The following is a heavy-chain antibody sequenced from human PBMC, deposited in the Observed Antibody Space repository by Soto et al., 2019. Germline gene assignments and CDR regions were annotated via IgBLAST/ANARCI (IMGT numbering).Heavy chain of an antibody. CDR3: AKHLGNYCDWAFDF. J-gene: IGHJ4*02. CDR1: GGSVSSRSHY. CDR2: IIDGGRT. V-gene: IGHV4-39*01. D-gene: IGHD3-22*01. Sequence: QLQLLESGPGLVKPSETLSLICTVSGGSVSSRSHYWVWIRQPPGKGLEWISSIIDGGRTYYNPSLMARLTTSLDTSKNNFSLSLKSLTAAHTAVYYCAKHLGNYCDWAFDFWGQGNMVTVST.